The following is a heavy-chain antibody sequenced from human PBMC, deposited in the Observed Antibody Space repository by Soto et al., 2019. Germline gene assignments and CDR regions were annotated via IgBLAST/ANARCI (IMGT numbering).Heavy chain of an antibody. V-gene: IGHV5-10-1*01. Sequence: VESLKISCNGSGYSFAGYWITWVRQKPGKGLEWMGRIDPSDSQTYYSPSFRGHVTISVTKSITIVFLQWSSLRASDTAMYYCARQIYDSDTGPNFQYYFDSWGQGTPVTVSS. D-gene: IGHD3-22*01. CDR3: ARQIYDSDTGPNFQYYFDS. J-gene: IGHJ4*02. CDR2: IDPSDSQT. CDR1: GYSFAGYW.